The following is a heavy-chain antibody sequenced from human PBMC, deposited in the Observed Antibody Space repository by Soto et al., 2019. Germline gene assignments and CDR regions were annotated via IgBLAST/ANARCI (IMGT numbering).Heavy chain of an antibody. CDR2: VNWNGGST. CDR1: GFTFDDYG. V-gene: IGHV3-20*04. D-gene: IGHD1-26*01. Sequence: VQLVESGGGVLRPGGSLRLSCAASGFTFDDYGMSWARQAPGKGLEWVSGVNWNGGSTGYADSVKGRFTISRDNAKNALYLQMNSLRAEDTAFYYCVRGASLNFDYWGQGTLVTVSS. J-gene: IGHJ4*02. CDR3: VRGASLNFDY.